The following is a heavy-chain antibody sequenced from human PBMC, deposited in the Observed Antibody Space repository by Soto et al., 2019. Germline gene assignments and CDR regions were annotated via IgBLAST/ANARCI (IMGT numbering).Heavy chain of an antibody. D-gene: IGHD6-6*01. CDR2: IYPGDSDT. V-gene: IGHV5-51*01. J-gene: IGHJ6*03. CDR1: GWLYTSYW. Sequence: VEAPQTPCNGPGWLYTSYWMGLERQMTGKGLGWMGIIYPGDSDTRYSPSFQGPVTISADKSISTAYLQWSSLKASDTAMYYCARSILAARNYYCYLLDVWGKGTTVTVSS. CDR3: ARSILAARNYYCYLLDV.